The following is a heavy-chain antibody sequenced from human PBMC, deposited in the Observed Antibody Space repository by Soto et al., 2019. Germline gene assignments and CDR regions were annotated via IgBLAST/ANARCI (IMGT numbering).Heavy chain of an antibody. V-gene: IGHV2-5*02. CDR2: IFWDDDK. Sequence: QITLKESGPTLVKPTQTLTLTCTFSGFSLSTSGVGVGWIRQPPGKALEWLALIFWDDDKRYSPSLKNRLTITKDTSKNQVVLTMTNMDPVDTATYYCAHSPPYDILTGSLNYFDYWGQGTLFTVSS. CDR1: GFSLSTSGVG. J-gene: IGHJ4*02. D-gene: IGHD3-9*01. CDR3: AHSPPYDILTGSLNYFDY.